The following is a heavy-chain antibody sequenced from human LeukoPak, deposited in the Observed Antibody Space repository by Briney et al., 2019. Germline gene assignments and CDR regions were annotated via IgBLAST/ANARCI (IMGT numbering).Heavy chain of an antibody. Sequence: PGGSLRLSCAASGFIASSSYMNWVRQAPGKGLDWVSVIYTGTSTYYAHSVTGRFTISRDDSKNTVYLQMNSLRPEDRGVYYCTRDPQMTSGYGMDVWGQGTTVAVS. CDR2: IYTGTST. CDR3: TRDPQMTSGYGMDV. D-gene: IGHD3-22*01. CDR1: GFIASSSY. V-gene: IGHV3-66*02. J-gene: IGHJ6*02.